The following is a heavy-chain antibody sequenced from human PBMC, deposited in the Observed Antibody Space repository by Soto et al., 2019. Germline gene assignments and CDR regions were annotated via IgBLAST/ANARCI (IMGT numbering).Heavy chain of an antibody. CDR3: ARYIWFGELLSHGMDV. CDR2: ISSSSNYI. Sequence: PGGSLRLSCAASGFTFSSHNMNWVRQAPGKGLEWVSWISSSSNYIYYSDLVKGRFTISRDNAKDSLYLQMNSLRVEDTAVYYCARYIWFGELLSHGMDVWGQGTTVTVSS. CDR1: GFTFSSHN. J-gene: IGHJ6*02. D-gene: IGHD3-10*01. V-gene: IGHV3-21*01.